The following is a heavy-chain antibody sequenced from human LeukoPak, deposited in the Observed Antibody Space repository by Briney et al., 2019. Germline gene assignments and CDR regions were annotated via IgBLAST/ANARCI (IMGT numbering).Heavy chain of an antibody. V-gene: IGHV3-13*01. CDR3: ARGIYYDSSGYYSDAFDI. CDR1: GFTFSSYD. D-gene: IGHD3-22*01. J-gene: IGHJ3*02. CDR2: IGTAGDT. Sequence: GGSLRLSCAASGFTFSSYDMHWVRHATGKGLEWVSAIGTAGDTYYPGSVKGRFTISRENAKNSLYLQMNSLRAGDTAVYYCARGIYYDSSGYYSDAFDIWGQGTMVTVSS.